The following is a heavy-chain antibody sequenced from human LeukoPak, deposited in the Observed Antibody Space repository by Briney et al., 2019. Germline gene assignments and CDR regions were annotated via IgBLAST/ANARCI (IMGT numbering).Heavy chain of an antibody. J-gene: IGHJ4*02. D-gene: IGHD3-10*01. CDR2: IYYSGST. Sequence: SETLSLTCTVSGGSISSGSYYWSWIRQPAGKGLEWIGRIYYSGSTYYNPSLKSRVTISVDTSKNQFSLKLSSVSAADTAVYYCARLNQGDYYGSGSYYRGCPFDYWGQGTLVTVSS. V-gene: IGHV4-39*01. CDR1: GGSISSGSYY. CDR3: ARLNQGDYYGSGSYYRGCPFDY.